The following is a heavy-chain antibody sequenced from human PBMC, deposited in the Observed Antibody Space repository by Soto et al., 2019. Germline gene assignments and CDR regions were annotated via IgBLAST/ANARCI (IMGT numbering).Heavy chain of an antibody. Sequence: QVQLVQSGAEVKKPGASVKVSCKASGYTFTSYGISWVRQAPGQGLEWMGWISAYNGNTNYAQKLQGRVTMTTDTSTSTAYMELRSLRSDDTAVYYCARDNYYDSSGYFPDWFDPWGQGTLVTVSS. J-gene: IGHJ5*02. CDR3: ARDNYYDSSGYFPDWFDP. D-gene: IGHD3-22*01. CDR2: ISAYNGNT. V-gene: IGHV1-18*01. CDR1: GYTFTSYG.